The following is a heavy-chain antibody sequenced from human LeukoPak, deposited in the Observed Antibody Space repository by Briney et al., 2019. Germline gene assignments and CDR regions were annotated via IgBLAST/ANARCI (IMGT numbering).Heavy chain of an antibody. CDR2: IYYSGST. D-gene: IGHD3-10*01. V-gene: IGHV4-34*01. J-gene: IGHJ4*02. CDR3: ARVMELWFGELSSLFFDY. CDR1: GGSFSGYY. Sequence: SETLSLTCTVYGGSFSGYYWSWIRQPPGKGLEWIGSIYYSGSTYYNPSLKSRVTISVDTPKNQFSLKLSSVTAADTAVYYCARVMELWFGELSSLFFDYWGQGTLVTVSS.